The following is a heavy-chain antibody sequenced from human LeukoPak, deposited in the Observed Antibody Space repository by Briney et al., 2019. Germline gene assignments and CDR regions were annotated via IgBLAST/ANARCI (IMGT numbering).Heavy chain of an antibody. CDR2: ISGYSANT. CDR1: GYTFTSYG. D-gene: IGHD6-19*01. J-gene: IGHJ4*02. V-gene: IGHV1-18*01. Sequence: ASVKVSCKASGYTFTSYGITWVRQAPGQGLEWVGWISGYSANTNYAQKLQGRVTMTTDTSTSTAYMELRSLRSDDTAVYYCARDPYSSGSGLADYWGQGTLVTVSS. CDR3: ARDPYSSGSGLADY.